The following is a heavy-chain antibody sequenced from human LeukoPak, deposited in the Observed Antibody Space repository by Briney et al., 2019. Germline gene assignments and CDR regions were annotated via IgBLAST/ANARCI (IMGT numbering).Heavy chain of an antibody. Sequence: ASVKVSCKASGYTFTSYYMHWVRQAPGQGLEWMGIINPSGGSTSYAQKFQGRVTMTRDMSTSTVYMELSSLRSEDTAVYYCAGSKRQLVLYYYYYYMDVWGKGTTVTVSS. CDR3: AGSKRQLVLYYYYYYMDV. J-gene: IGHJ6*03. CDR1: GYTFTSYY. CDR2: INPSGGST. D-gene: IGHD6-13*01. V-gene: IGHV1-46*01.